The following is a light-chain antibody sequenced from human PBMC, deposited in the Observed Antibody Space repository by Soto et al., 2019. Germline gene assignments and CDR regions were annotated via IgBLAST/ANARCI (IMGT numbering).Light chain of an antibody. J-gene: IGKJ2*01. CDR3: QQGHNWPLT. CDR2: SAS. V-gene: IGKV3-15*01. CDR1: QSISTE. Sequence: EIVMTQSPATLSVSPGERATLSCRASQSISTELAWYQQKPGRPPRLLIYSASTRATGVPARFTGSGSGSEFTLTISGLQSEDFAVYYGQQGHNWPLTFGQGTRLEI.